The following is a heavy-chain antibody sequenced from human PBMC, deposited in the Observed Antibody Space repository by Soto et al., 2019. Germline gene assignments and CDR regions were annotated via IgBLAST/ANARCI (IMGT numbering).Heavy chain of an antibody. D-gene: IGHD4-17*01. CDR2: MSFDESNK. V-gene: IGHV3-30*03. CDR3: ARGRLRNEY. J-gene: IGHJ4*02. CDR1: GFTLSTYD. Sequence: QVQLVESGGGVVQPGRSLRLSCAASGFTLSTYDMHWVRQAPGKGLEWVTLMSFDESNKYYADSVKGRFTISRDNSKNTLYLQMNSRRAEDTAVYYCARGRLRNEYWGQGTLVTVSS.